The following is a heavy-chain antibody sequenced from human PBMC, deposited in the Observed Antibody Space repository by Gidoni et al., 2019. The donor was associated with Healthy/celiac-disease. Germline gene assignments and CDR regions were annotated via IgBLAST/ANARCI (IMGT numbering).Heavy chain of an antibody. Sequence: QVQLQQWGAGLLKPSATLSLTCAVYGGSFSGYYWSWIRQPPGKGLEWIGEINHSGSTNYNPSLKSRVTISVDTSKNQFSLKLSSVTAADTAVYYCARVPLGRPQQPVEGAFDIWGQGTMVTVSS. D-gene: IGHD6-13*01. CDR3: ARVPLGRPQQPVEGAFDI. CDR1: GGSFSGYY. CDR2: INHSGST. V-gene: IGHV4-34*01. J-gene: IGHJ3*02.